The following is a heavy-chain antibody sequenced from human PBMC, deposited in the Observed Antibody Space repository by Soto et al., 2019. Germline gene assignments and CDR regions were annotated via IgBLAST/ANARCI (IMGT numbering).Heavy chain of an antibody. Sequence: QVQLVQSGAEVKKPGASVKVSCKASGYTFSDYYIHWMRQAPGQGLEWMGWINPNSGGTKYAHKCQGWVTRTRDTSIKTAYMELSRLTSDDTAVYYGARESGGATATVDYYYFYMDVGGKGTTVTVSS. J-gene: IGHJ6*03. D-gene: IGHD5-12*01. CDR2: INPNSGGT. CDR3: ARESGGATATVDYYYFYMDV. V-gene: IGHV1-2*04. CDR1: GYTFSDYY.